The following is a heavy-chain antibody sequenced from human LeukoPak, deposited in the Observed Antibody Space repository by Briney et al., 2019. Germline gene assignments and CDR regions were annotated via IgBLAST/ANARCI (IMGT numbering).Heavy chain of an antibody. J-gene: IGHJ5*02. CDR3: ARSAVRATFDP. V-gene: IGHV4-34*01. CDR1: GGSFSGYY. CDR2: INHSGST. D-gene: IGHD1-1*01. Sequence: PSETLSLTCAVYGGSFSGYYWSWIRQPPGKGLEWIGEINHSGSTNYNPSLKSRVTISVDTSKNQFSLKLSSVTAADTAVYYCARSAVRATFDPWGQGTLSPSPQ.